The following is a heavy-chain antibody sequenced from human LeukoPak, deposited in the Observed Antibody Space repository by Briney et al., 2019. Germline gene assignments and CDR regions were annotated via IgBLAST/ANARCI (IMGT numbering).Heavy chain of an antibody. J-gene: IGHJ4*02. D-gene: IGHD3-22*01. V-gene: IGHV4-34*01. CDR2: INHSGST. CDR1: GVSISAYY. Sequence: PSETLSLTCTVSGVSISAYYWSWIRQPPGKGLEWIGEINHSGSTNYNPSLKSRVTISVDTSKNQFSLKLSSVTAADTAVYYCAGEYYYDSSGPSDYWGQGTLVTVSS. CDR3: AGEYYYDSSGPSDY.